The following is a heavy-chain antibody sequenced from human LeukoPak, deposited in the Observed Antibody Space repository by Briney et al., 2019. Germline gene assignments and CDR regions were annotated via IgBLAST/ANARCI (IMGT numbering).Heavy chain of an antibody. CDR2: ISGGGGGT. CDR3: ARDRGAAAWFDP. D-gene: IGHD4/OR15-4a*01. J-gene: IGHJ5*02. CDR1: GFTFSGYV. Sequence: GGSLRLSCAASGFTFSGYVMSWVRQAPGKGLEWVSAISGGGGGTYYADSVKGRFTISRDNSKNTLYLQMNSLRAEDTAVYYCARDRGAAAWFDPWGQGTLVTVSS. V-gene: IGHV3-23*01.